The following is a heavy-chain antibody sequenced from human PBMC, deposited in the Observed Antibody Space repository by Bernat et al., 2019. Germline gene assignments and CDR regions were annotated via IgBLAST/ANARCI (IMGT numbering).Heavy chain of an antibody. CDR2: IIPILGIA. D-gene: IGHD3-22*01. V-gene: IGHV1-69*02. CDR3: ASFTDYYDSSGYYDY. CDR1: GGTFSSYT. J-gene: IGHJ4*02. Sequence: QVQLVQSGAEVKKPGSSVKVSCKASGGTFSSYTISWVRQAPGQGLEWMGRIIPILGIANYAQKFQGRVTITADKSTSTAYMELSSLRSEDTAVYYCASFTDYYDSSGYYDYWGQGTLVTVSS.